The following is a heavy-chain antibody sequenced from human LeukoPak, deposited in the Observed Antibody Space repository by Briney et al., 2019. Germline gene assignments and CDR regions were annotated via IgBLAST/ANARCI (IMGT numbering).Heavy chain of an antibody. V-gene: IGHV3-48*01. Sequence: GGSLRLSCAASGFTFSSYSMNWVRQAPGKGLEWVSYISSSSSTIYYADSVKGRFTISRDNAKNSLYLQMNSLRAEDTAVYYCARGGGGRPFDYWGQGTLVTVSS. CDR3: ARGGGGRPFDY. CDR2: ISSSSSTI. CDR1: GFTFSSYS. J-gene: IGHJ4*02. D-gene: IGHD3-16*01.